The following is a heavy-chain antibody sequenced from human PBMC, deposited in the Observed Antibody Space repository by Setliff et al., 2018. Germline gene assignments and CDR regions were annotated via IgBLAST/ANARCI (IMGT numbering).Heavy chain of an antibody. Sequence: SVKVSCKASGGTFRTDGFNWVRQAPGQGLEWMGRIIPVFGTAKYSQEFQGRVTISADESTRTAYMELSSLRFEDTALYYCARDTRDKFDTSGYYLSFDSWGQGTLVTVSS. CDR3: ARDTRDKFDTSGYYLSFDS. CDR1: GGTFRTDG. J-gene: IGHJ4*02. CDR2: IIPVFGTA. D-gene: IGHD3-22*01. V-gene: IGHV1-69*13.